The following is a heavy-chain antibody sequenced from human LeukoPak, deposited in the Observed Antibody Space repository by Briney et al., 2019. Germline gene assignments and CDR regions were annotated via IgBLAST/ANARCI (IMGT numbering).Heavy chain of an antibody. CDR2: ISSSSSYI. CDR3: ARAWYSSSSADY. Sequence: PGGSLRRSCAASGFTFSSYSMNWVREAPGKGLEWVSSISSSSSYIYYADSVKGRFTISRDNAKNSLYLQMNSLRAEDTAVYYCARAWYSSSSADYWGQGTLVTVSS. D-gene: IGHD6-6*01. V-gene: IGHV3-21*01. J-gene: IGHJ4*02. CDR1: GFTFSSYS.